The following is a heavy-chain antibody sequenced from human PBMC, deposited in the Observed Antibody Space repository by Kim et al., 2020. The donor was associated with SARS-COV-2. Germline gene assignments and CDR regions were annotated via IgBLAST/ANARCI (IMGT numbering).Heavy chain of an antibody. V-gene: IGHV3-53*04. CDR1: GFTVSSNY. J-gene: IGHJ5*02. D-gene: IGHD3-10*01. Sequence: GGSLRLSCAASGFTVSSNYMSWVRQAPGKGLEWVSVIYSGGSTYYADSVKGRFTISRHNSKNTLYLQMNSLRAEDTAVYYCARAYGSGSSWFDPWGQGTLVTVSS. CDR3: ARAYGSGSSWFDP. CDR2: IYSGGST.